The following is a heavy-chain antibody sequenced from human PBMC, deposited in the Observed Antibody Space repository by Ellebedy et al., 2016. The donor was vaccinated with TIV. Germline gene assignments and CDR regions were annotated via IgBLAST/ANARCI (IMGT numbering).Heavy chain of an antibody. V-gene: IGHV3-33*08. CDR3: ATWRGSENFDR. CDR2: IWDHGNNN. J-gene: IGHJ4*02. D-gene: IGHD3-10*01. CDR1: GFIVTNNY. Sequence: GESLKISXAASGFIVTNNYMSWVRQAPGKGLQWVAAIWDHGNNNNYGDSVKGRFTISRDNSKNTLFLQMNSLSVEDTAVYYCATWRGSENFDRWGQGTLVTVSS.